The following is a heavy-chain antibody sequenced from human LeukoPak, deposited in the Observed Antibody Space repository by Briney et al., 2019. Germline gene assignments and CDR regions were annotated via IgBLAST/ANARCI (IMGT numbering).Heavy chain of an antibody. Sequence: ASVKVSCKASGYTFTSYGISWVRQAPGQGLEWMGWISAYNGNTNYAQKLQGRVTMTTDTSTSTAYMELRSPRSDDTAVYYCAREGIAAAGIMWYYYYYGMDVWGQGTTVTVSS. CDR2: ISAYNGNT. D-gene: IGHD6-13*01. V-gene: IGHV1-18*01. CDR3: AREGIAAAGIMWYYYYYGMDV. CDR1: GYTFTSYG. J-gene: IGHJ6*02.